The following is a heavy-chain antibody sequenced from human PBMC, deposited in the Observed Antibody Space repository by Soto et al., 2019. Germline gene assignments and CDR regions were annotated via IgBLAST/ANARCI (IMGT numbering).Heavy chain of an antibody. D-gene: IGHD6-19*01. Sequence: ASVKVSCKASGYTFTSYVISWVRQAPGQGLEWMGWISAYNGNTNYAQKLQGRVTMTTDTSTSTAYMELRSLRSDDTAVYYCAREASGWYSGYFDYWGQGTLVTVSS. CDR3: AREASGWYSGYFDY. J-gene: IGHJ4*02. CDR1: GYTFTSYV. V-gene: IGHV1-18*04. CDR2: ISAYNGNT.